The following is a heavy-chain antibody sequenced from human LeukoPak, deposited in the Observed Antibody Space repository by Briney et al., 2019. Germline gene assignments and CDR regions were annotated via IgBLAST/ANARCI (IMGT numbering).Heavy chain of an antibody. CDR3: AKPRPSYSSSWYDH. CDR1: GFTFTSYA. Sequence: GGSLRLSCAASGFTFTSYAMSWVRQAPGRGLEWVSAISGSGGSTYYADSVKGRFTISRDNSKNTLYLQMNSLRAEDTAVYYCAKPRPSYSSSWYDHWGQGTLVTVSS. CDR2: ISGSGGST. V-gene: IGHV3-23*01. D-gene: IGHD6-13*01. J-gene: IGHJ5*02.